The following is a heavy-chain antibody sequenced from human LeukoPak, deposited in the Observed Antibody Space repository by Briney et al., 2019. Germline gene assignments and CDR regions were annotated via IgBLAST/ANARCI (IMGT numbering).Heavy chain of an antibody. D-gene: IGHD2-2*01. J-gene: IGHJ4*02. CDR2: ISGSGGST. CDR3: AKGRGSTSIYDY. V-gene: IGHV3-23*01. CDR1: GFTFSSYG. Sequence: GGSLRLSCAASGFTFSSYGMSWVRQTPGKGLEWVSFISGSGGSTYYADSVKGRFTMSRDTSKNTLYLEMNSLRDDDTAPYYCAKGRGSTSIYDYWGQGTLVTVSS.